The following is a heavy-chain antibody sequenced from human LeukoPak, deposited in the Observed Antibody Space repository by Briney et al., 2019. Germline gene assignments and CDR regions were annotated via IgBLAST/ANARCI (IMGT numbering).Heavy chain of an antibody. D-gene: IGHD3-10*01. CDR3: AREISQRITMVRGVTGYYYYYMDV. Sequence: ASVKVSCKASGYTFTGYYMHWVRQAPGQGLEWMGWINPNSGGTNYAQKFQGRVTMTRDTSISTAYMELSRLRSDDTAVYYCAREISQRITMVRGVTGYYYYYMDVWGKGTTVTISS. CDR1: GYTFTGYY. V-gene: IGHV1-2*02. CDR2: INPNSGGT. J-gene: IGHJ6*03.